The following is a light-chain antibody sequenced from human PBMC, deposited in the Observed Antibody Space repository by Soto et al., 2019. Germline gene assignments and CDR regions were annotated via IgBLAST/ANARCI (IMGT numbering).Light chain of an antibody. CDR1: SSDVGGYNY. CDR2: EVS. J-gene: IGLJ2*01. Sequence: QSVLTQPASVSGSPGQSITISCTGTSSDVGGYNYVSWYQQHPGKAPKLMIYEVSNRPSGVSNRFSGSKSGNTASLTISGLQAEDEANYYCSSYTSSNTVVFGGGTKPTVL. CDR3: SSYTSSNTVV. V-gene: IGLV2-14*01.